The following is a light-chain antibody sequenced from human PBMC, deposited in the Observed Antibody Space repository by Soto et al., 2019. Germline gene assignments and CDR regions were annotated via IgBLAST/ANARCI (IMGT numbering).Light chain of an antibody. CDR1: QSISTY. J-gene: IGKJ5*01. V-gene: IGKV1-39*01. Sequence: DVEVTQYNTSLSASVGDRVTLTCRASQSISTYLNWYQQKPGKAPKLLIYAASTLQSGVPSRFSGSGSGTDFTLIISSLQPEDFAPFYCQQSYNIPITFGQGRLPE. CDR2: AAS. CDR3: QQSYNIPIT.